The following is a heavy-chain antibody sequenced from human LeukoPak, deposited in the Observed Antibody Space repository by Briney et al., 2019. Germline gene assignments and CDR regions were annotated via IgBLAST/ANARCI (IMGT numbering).Heavy chain of an antibody. CDR3: ARALDTTVLLGAY. CDR1: GYTFTNYD. D-gene: IGHD1-1*01. J-gene: IGHJ4*02. V-gene: IGHV1-8*01. CDR2: ISPYSGTT. Sequence: ASVKVSCKASGYTFTNYDINWVRQASGQGLEWLGWISPYSGTTGSAQKFQGRVTMTRNSSISTAYLEMSRLTSEDTAVYYCARALDTTVLLGAYSGQRTPVTVSS.